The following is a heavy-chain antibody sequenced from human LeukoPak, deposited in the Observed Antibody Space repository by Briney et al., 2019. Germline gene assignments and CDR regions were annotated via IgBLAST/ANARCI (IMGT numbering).Heavy chain of an antibody. V-gene: IGHV3-23*01. Sequence: AGGSLRLSCAASGFTFSTYAMSWVRQAPGKGLDWVSVISFNGDATYYADSVKGRFTISRDNSKNTLYLQMNSLRAEDTAVYYCAKLRGSTQAWGQGTLVTVSS. CDR3: AKLRGSTQA. J-gene: IGHJ4*02. CDR1: GFTFSTYA. CDR2: ISFNGDAT. D-gene: IGHD1-26*01.